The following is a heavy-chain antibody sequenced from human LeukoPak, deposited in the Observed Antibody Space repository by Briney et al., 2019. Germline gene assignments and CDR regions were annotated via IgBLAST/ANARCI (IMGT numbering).Heavy chain of an antibody. J-gene: IGHJ3*02. CDR2: IYYSGST. V-gene: IGHV4-59*08. Sequence: SETLSLTCTVSGGSISSYYWSWIRQPPGKGLEWIGYIYYSGSTNYNPSLKSRVTISVDTSKDQFSLKLSSVTAADTAVYYCARLRTTRGADAFDIWGQGTMVTVSS. D-gene: IGHD1-1*01. CDR1: GGSISSYY. CDR3: ARLRTTRGADAFDI.